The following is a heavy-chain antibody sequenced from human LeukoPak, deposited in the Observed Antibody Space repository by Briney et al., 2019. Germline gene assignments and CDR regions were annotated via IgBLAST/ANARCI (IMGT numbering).Heavy chain of an antibody. CDR3: AKVYSGSYYYYYYGMDV. Sequence: GRSLRLSCAASGLTFSSYGMHWVRQAPGKGLEWVAVISYDGSNKYYADSVKGRFTISRDNSKNTLYLQMNSLRAEDTAVYFCAKVYSGSYYYYYYGMDVWGQGTTVTVSS. CDR1: GLTFSSYG. CDR2: ISYDGSNK. V-gene: IGHV3-30*18. D-gene: IGHD1-26*01. J-gene: IGHJ6*02.